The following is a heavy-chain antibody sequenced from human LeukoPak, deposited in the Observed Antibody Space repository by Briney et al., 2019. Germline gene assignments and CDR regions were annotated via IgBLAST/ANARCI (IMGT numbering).Heavy chain of an antibody. J-gene: IGHJ4*02. CDR1: GFTFSDYY. Sequence: GGSLRLSCAASGFTFSDYYMSWIRQAPGKGLEWVSYISSSGSTIYYADSVRGRFTISRDNSKNTLYLQMNSLSAEDTAVYYCAKGITFYYDSSGYSSDYWGQGTLVTVSS. V-gene: IGHV3-11*01. CDR2: ISSSGSTI. D-gene: IGHD3-22*01. CDR3: AKGITFYYDSSGYSSDY.